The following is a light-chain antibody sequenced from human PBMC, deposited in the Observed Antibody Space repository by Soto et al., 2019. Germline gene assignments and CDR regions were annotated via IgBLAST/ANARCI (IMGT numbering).Light chain of an antibody. CDR1: QSVSSSY. CDR3: QQYYNWPPIT. CDR2: GAS. Sequence: ETVMTQSPATLSVSPGARATLSCRASQSVSSSYLAWYQQKPGQAPRLFIYGASTRATAIPPRFSGSGSGTEFTLTISSLQSEDFAVYYCQQYYNWPPITFGQGTRLEIK. V-gene: IGKV3-15*01. J-gene: IGKJ5*01.